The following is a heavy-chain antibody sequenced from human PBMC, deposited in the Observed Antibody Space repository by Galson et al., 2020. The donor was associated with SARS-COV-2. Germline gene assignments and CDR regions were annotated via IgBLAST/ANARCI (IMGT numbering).Heavy chain of an antibody. CDR3: AKDLPIYDFWSGFFSTTSGSGTYNFDY. CDR2: ISGSGGST. CDR1: GFTFSNYA. J-gene: IGHJ4*02. Sequence: GGSLRLSCAASGFTFSNYAMSWVRQAPGKELEWVSAISGSGGSTYYADSVKGRFTISRDNSKTTLFLQMNSLRAEDTAIYYCAKDLPIYDFWSGFFSTTSGSGTYNFDYWGQGTLVTVSS. V-gene: IGHV3-23*01. D-gene: IGHD3-3*01.